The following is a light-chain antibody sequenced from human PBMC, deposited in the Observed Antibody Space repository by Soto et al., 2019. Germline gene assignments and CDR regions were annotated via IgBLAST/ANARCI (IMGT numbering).Light chain of an antibody. J-gene: IGKJ1*01. CDR1: QGISSY. V-gene: IGKV1-8*01. CDR3: QQYYSYLRT. Sequence: AIRMTQSPSSLSASTGDRVTITCRASQGISSYLAWYQQKPGKAPKLLIYAASTLQSAVPSRFSGSGSGTDFTLTISCLQSEEFATYYCQQYYSYLRTFGQGTKVEIK. CDR2: AAS.